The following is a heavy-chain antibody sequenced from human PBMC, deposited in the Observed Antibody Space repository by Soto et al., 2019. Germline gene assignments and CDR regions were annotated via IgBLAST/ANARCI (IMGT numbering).Heavy chain of an antibody. D-gene: IGHD6-13*01. CDR3: AAGEASSRNLAPYYLDF. Sequence: SETLSLTCAVYGGSFSGYYWSWIRQPPGKGLEWIGYIHYSGTTSFFPSYNPSLRSRVTISEDTSKNQFSLKLLSVTTADTAVYFCAAGEASSRNLAPYYLDFWGQGTLVTVSS. J-gene: IGHJ4*02. CDR1: GGSFSGYY. V-gene: IGHV4-59*01. CDR2: IHYSGTT.